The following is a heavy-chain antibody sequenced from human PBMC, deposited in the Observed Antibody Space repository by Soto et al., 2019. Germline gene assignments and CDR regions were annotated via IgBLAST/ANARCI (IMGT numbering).Heavy chain of an antibody. CDR1: GFTFSSCT. CDR3: SGCSGGACHKNYGMDV. Sequence: EVHLVESGGGLVKPGGSLRLSCAVSGFTFSSCTMNWVRQAPGKGLEWVSSISPSSGHIYYADSVKGRFTISRDNAKNSLVLQMNSLRGEDTAVYYCSGCSGGACHKNYGMDVWGQGTTVTVS. CDR2: ISPSSGHI. J-gene: IGHJ6*02. D-gene: IGHD2-15*01. V-gene: IGHV3-21*06.